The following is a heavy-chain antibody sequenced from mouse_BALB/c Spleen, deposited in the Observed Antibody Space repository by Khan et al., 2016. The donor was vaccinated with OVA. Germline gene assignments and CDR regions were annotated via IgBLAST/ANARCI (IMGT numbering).Heavy chain of an antibody. CDR1: GYSITSDYA. J-gene: IGHJ4*01. Sequence: EVQLQESGPGLVKPSQSLSLTCTVTGYSITSDYAWNWIRQFPGNKLEWMGYISYSDTTTYTPSLKSRISITRDTSKNQFFLHLNSVTTEDTATYDCASDLGRYYAMDYWGQGTSVTVSS. CDR2: ISYSDTT. V-gene: IGHV3-2*02. CDR3: ASDLGRYYAMDY.